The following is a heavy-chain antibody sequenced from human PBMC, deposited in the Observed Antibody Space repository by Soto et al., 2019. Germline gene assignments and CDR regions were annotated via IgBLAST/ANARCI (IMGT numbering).Heavy chain of an antibody. D-gene: IGHD3-10*01. Sequence: GGSLRLSCAASGFTFTTYAMSWVRQAPGKGLEWVSGISASGGSTYYADSVKGRFTISRDNSENTLYLQMNSLRAEDTAVYYCAKVSYGSDNFDYWGQGTLVTVSS. J-gene: IGHJ4*02. CDR1: GFTFTTYA. CDR2: ISASGGST. V-gene: IGHV3-23*01. CDR3: AKVSYGSDNFDY.